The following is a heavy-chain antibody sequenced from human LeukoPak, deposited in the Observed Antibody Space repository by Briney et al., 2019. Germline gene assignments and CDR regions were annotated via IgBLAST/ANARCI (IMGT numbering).Heavy chain of an antibody. CDR1: GFTFSSYA. CDR2: ISYVGSNK. CDR3: ARDHSGSPDY. J-gene: IGHJ4*02. Sequence: GGSLRLSCAASGFTFSSYAMHWVRQAPGKGLEWVAVISYVGSNKYYADSVKGRFTISRDNSKNTLYLQMNSLRAEDTAVYYCARDHSGSPDYWGQGTLVTVSS. D-gene: IGHD1-26*01. V-gene: IGHV3-30-3*01.